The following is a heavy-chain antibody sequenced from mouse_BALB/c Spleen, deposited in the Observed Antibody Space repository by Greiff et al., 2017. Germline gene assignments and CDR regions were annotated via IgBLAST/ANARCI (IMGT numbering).Heavy chain of an antibody. J-gene: IGHJ3*01. CDR2: ISTYYGDA. Sequence: LQQSGAELVRPGVSVKISCKGSGYTFTDYAMHWVKQSHAKSLEWIGVISTYYGDASYNQKFKGKATMTVDKSSSTAYMELARLTSEDSAIYYCAREGATMIMPFAYWGQGTLVTVSA. V-gene: IGHV1S137*01. D-gene: IGHD2-4*01. CDR1: GYTFTDYA. CDR3: AREGATMIMPFAY.